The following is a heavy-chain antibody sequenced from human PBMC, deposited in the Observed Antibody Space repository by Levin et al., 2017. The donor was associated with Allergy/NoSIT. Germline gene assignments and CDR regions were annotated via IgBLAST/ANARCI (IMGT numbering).Heavy chain of an antibody. V-gene: IGHV3-30*04. Sequence: GGSLRLSCVASGFTFSDYAMHWARQAPGRGLEWVAVISYNGNIKYNADSVQGRFTISRSNSNNTLYLQMNSLRVEDTGVYYCARDYWTYTGTRDGTDGWGQGTTVTVSS. J-gene: IGHJ6*02. CDR1: GFTFSDYA. D-gene: IGHD1-1*01. CDR3: ARDYWTYTGTRDGTDG. CDR2: ISYNGNIK.